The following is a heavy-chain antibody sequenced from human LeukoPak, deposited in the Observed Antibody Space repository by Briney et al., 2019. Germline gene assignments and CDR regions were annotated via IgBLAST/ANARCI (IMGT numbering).Heavy chain of an antibody. J-gene: IGHJ6*04. CDR1: GFTFDDYA. V-gene: IGHV3-43D*03. D-gene: IGHD3-22*01. CDR2: ISWDGGST. CDR3: AIGGRYYYDSSGYMDV. Sequence: PGGSLRLSCAASGFTFDDYAMHWVRQAPGKGLEWVSLISWDGGSTYYADSVKGRFTISRDNSKNSLYLQMNSLRAEDTALYYCAIGGRYYYDSSGYMDVWGKGTTVTVSS.